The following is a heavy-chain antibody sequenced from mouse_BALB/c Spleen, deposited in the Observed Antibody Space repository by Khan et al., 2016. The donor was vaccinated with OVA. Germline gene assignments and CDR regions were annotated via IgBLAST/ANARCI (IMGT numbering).Heavy chain of an antibody. Sequence: QVQLQQSGAELVRPGTSVKISCKASGYTFTNFWIGWVKQRPGNGLEWIGYIYTGVGSINYNEKFKGRATLTAGTSSSTAYIQISGLTYEDSAVYFSTRWATWFFDVWGAGTTVTVSS. CDR1: GYTFTNFW. CDR3: TRWATWFFDV. CDR2: IYTGVGSI. V-gene: IGHV1-63*02. D-gene: IGHD3-1*01. J-gene: IGHJ1*01.